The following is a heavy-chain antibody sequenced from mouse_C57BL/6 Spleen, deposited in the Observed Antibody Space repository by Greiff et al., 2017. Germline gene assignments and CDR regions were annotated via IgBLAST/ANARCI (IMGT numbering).Heavy chain of an antibody. J-gene: IGHJ4*01. D-gene: IGHD2-5*01. CDR1: GFTFSSYG. CDR2: ISSGGSYT. CDR3: ARQDYSNYTGAMDY. Sequence: EVQVVESGGDLVKPGGSLKLSCAASGFTFSSYGMSWVRQTPDKRLEWVATISSGGSYTYYPDSVKGRFTISRDNAKNTLYLQMSSLKSEDTAMYYCARQDYSNYTGAMDYWGQGTSVTVSS. V-gene: IGHV5-6*01.